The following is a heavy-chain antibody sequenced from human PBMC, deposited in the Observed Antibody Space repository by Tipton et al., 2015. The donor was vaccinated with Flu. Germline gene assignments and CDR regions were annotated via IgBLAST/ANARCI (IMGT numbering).Heavy chain of an antibody. CDR3: ARGPYLAGDAFHI. Sequence: RSLRLSCVGSRFNLNNFAMHWVRQSPGKGLEWMAVISNDGIGKSYADSVRGRFTISRDKSQNMVSLQMNSLRGEDTAVYFCARGPYLAGDAFHIWGQGTLVTVSS. J-gene: IGHJ3*02. CDR2: ISNDGIGK. V-gene: IGHV3-30*04. CDR1: RFNLNNFA.